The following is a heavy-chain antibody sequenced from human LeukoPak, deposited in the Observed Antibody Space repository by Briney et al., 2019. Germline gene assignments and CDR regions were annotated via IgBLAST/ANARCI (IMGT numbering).Heavy chain of an antibody. V-gene: IGHV3-30*18. D-gene: IGHD2-15*01. CDR3: ANGYCSGGSCYSDYYYGMDV. CDR1: GFTFSSYG. CDR2: ISYDGSNK. J-gene: IGHJ6*04. Sequence: GGSLRLSCAASGFTFSSYGMHWVCQAPGKGLEWVAVISYDGSNKYYADSVKGRFTISRDNSKNTLYLQMNSLRAEDTAVYYCANGYCSGGSCYSDYYYGMDVWGKGTTVTVSS.